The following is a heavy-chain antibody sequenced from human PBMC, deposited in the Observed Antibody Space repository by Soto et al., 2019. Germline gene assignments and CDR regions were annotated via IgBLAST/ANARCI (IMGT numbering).Heavy chain of an antibody. V-gene: IGHV3-43*01. J-gene: IGHJ6*02. CDR1: GFPLEKYG. CDR2: ISWDGGST. CDR3: AKDGDYYYYGMDV. Sequence: PGGSLRLSCAVSGFPLEKYGMNWVRQAPGKGLEWVSLISWDGGSTYYADSVKGRFTISRDNSKNSLYLQMNSLRTEDTALYYCAKDGDYYYYGMDVWGQGTTVTVSS.